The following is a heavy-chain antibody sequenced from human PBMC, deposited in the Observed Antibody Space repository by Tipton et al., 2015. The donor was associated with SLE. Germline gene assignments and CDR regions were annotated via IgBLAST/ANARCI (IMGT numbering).Heavy chain of an antibody. J-gene: IGHJ4*02. D-gene: IGHD2-2*01. CDR2: INHSGST. V-gene: IGHV4-34*01. CDR3: ARGPTGSSAREDT. CDR1: GGSFSGYY. Sequence: TLSLTCAVYGGSFSGYYWSWIRQPPGKGLEWIGEINHSGSTNYNPSLKSRVTISVDKSKNQFSLKLNSVTAADTAVYYCARGPTGSSAREDTWGQGTLVTVSS.